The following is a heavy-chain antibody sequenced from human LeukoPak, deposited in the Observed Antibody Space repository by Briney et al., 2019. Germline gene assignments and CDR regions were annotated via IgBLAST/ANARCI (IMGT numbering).Heavy chain of an antibody. Sequence: PSETLSLTCTVSGVSISSSNSYWGWIRQPSGKGLEWIGSIYYSGNTYYNASLKSRVTISVDTSKNQFSLKLSSVTAADTAVYYCARASHGWYFDLWGRGTLVTVSS. CDR2: IYYSGNT. D-gene: IGHD6-6*01. CDR1: GVSISSSNSY. CDR3: ARASHGWYFDL. V-gene: IGHV4-39*07. J-gene: IGHJ2*01.